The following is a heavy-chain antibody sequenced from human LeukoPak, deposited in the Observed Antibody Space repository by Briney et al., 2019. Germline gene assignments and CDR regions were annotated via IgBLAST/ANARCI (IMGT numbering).Heavy chain of an antibody. CDR1: GFTFSNYG. V-gene: IGHV3-30*03. CDR2: ISSDGSNK. Sequence: GGSLRLSCAASGFTFSNYGIHWVRQAPGKGLEWVAVISSDGSNKYYTDSVKGRFTISRDNSKNTLYLQMNSLRAEDTAVYYCAAAYCSSTSCQDNYMDVWGKGTTVTVSS. J-gene: IGHJ6*03. D-gene: IGHD2-2*01. CDR3: AAAYCSSTSCQDNYMDV.